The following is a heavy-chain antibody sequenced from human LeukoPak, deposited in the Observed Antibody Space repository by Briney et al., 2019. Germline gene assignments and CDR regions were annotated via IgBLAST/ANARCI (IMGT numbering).Heavy chain of an antibody. CDR2: ISSSSSYI. Sequence: PGGSLRLSCAASGFTFSSYSINWVRQAPGKGLEWVSSISSSSSYIYYADSVKGRFTISRDNAKNSLYLQMNSLRAEDTAVYYCARVSVFDWLLSLDYWGQGTMVTVSS. CDR3: ARVSVFDWLLSLDY. J-gene: IGHJ4*02. D-gene: IGHD3-9*01. V-gene: IGHV3-21*01. CDR1: GFTFSSYS.